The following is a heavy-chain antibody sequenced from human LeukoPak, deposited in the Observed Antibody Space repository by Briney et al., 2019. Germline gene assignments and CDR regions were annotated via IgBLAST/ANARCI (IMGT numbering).Heavy chain of an antibody. CDR2: IYYSGNT. CDR3: ARQYGSGLFILP. V-gene: IGHV4-39*01. Sequence: PSETLSLTCTVSGVSISSSNSYWGWIRQPPGKGLEWIGSIYYSGNTYYNASLKSQVSISIDTSNNQFSLRLTSVTAADAAVYYCARQYGSGLFILPGGQGTLVTVSS. CDR1: GVSISSSNSY. D-gene: IGHD3/OR15-3a*01. J-gene: IGHJ4*02.